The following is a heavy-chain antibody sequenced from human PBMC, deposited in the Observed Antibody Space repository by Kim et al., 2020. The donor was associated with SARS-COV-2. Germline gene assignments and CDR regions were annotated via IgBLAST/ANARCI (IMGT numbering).Heavy chain of an antibody. CDR2: ISYDGSNK. CDR1: GFTFSSYG. D-gene: IGHD5-18*01. V-gene: IGHV3-30*18. CDR3: AKERWIQRGVNFDY. J-gene: IGHJ4*02. Sequence: GGSLRLSCAASGFTFSSYGMHWVRQAPGKGLEWVADISYDGSNKYYADSVKGRYTISRDNSKNTLYLQMNSLRAEDTAVYYCAKERWIQRGVNFDYWGQGTLVTVSS.